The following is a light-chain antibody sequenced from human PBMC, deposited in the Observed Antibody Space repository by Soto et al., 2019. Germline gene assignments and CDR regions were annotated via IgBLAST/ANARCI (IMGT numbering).Light chain of an antibody. V-gene: IGKV1-5*01. CDR1: QSISSW. CDR3: QQYNTYPWT. J-gene: IGKJ1*01. Sequence: DIQVTQSPSTLSASVGDRVTFTCRASQSISSWLAWYQQKPGRAPKLLIYDASTLEIGVPSRFSGSGSGTEFTLTISRLQPDDFATYYCQQYNTYPWTLGQGTKVEIK. CDR2: DAS.